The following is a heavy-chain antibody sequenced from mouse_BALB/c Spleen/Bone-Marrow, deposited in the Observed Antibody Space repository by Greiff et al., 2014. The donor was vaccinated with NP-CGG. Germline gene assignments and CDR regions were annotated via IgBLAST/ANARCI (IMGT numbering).Heavy chain of an antibody. D-gene: IGHD2-1*01. CDR2: INPYNGDT. V-gene: IGHV1-37*01. CDR1: GYSFTGYF. Sequence: DVHLVESGPEPVKPGASVKISCKASGYSFTGYFMNWVKQSHGKSLEWIGRINPYNGDTFYNQKFKGKATLTVDKSSSTAHMELLSLTSEDSAVHYCGTEGNNDFDYWGQGTTLTVSS. CDR3: GTEGNNDFDY. J-gene: IGHJ2*01.